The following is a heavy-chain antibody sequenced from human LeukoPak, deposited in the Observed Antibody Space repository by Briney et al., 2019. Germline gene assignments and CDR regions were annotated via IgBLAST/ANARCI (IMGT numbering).Heavy chain of an antibody. Sequence: GASVKVSCKASGGTFSSYAISWVRQAPGQGLEWMGWISAYNGNTNYAQKLQGRVTMTTDTSTSTAYMELRSLRSDDTAVYYCARADLRIRSTFPPDYWGQGTLVTVSS. J-gene: IGHJ4*02. V-gene: IGHV1-18*01. CDR1: GGTFSSYA. D-gene: IGHD2-15*01. CDR3: ARADLRIRSTFPPDY. CDR2: ISAYNGNT.